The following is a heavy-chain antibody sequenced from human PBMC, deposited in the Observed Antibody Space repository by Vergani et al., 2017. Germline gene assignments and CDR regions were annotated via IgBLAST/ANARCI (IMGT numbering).Heavy chain of an antibody. D-gene: IGHD1-1*01. J-gene: IGHJ6*02. CDR2: IYHSGST. CDR3: ARGTGNDYYYGMDV. V-gene: IGHV4-30-2*01. CDR1: GGSISSGGYS. Sequence: QLQLQESGSGLVKPSQTLSLTCAVSGGSISSGGYSWSWIRQPPGKGLEWIGYIYHSGSTYYNPSLKSLVTISVDRSKDQFSLKLSSVTAADTAVYYCARGTGNDYYYGMDVWGQGTTVTVPS.